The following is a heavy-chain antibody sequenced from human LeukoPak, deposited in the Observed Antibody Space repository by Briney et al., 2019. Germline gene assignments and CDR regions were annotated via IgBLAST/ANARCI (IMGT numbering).Heavy chain of an antibody. Sequence: GGSLRLSCAASGFTFSSYSMNWVRQAPGKGLEWVSSISSSSSYIYYADSVKGRFTISRDNAKNSLYLQMNSLRAEDTAVYYCARDLRTGRSGAFDYWGQGTLVTVSS. CDR3: ARDLRTGRSGAFDY. J-gene: IGHJ4*02. CDR1: GFTFSSYS. CDR2: ISSSSSYI. D-gene: IGHD3-10*01. V-gene: IGHV3-21*01.